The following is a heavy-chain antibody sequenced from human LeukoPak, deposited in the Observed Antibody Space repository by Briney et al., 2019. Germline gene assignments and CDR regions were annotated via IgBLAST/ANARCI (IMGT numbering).Heavy chain of an antibody. D-gene: IGHD6-19*01. CDR2: ISGSGGST. CDR3: AKDRLSSGWFFFDY. J-gene: IGHJ4*02. CDR1: GFTFSSYG. Sequence: GGSLRLSCAASGFTFSSYGMHWVRQAPGKGLEWVSAISGSGGSTYYADSVKGRFTISRDNSKNTLYLQMNSLRAEDTAVYYCAKDRLSSGWFFFDYWGQGTLVTVSS. V-gene: IGHV3-23*01.